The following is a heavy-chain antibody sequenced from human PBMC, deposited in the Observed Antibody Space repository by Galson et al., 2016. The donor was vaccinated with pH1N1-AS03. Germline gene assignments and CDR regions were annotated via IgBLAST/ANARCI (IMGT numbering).Heavy chain of an antibody. CDR3: ARGSGGYGLDV. D-gene: IGHD5-12*01. V-gene: IGHV4-30-2*01. Sequence: LTCAVSGGSISSSGVYSWSWIRQPPGKGLEWIGNIYHSGSTYYSPSLKSRVTISIDRPQNQFSLKLTSVTAADTAVYYCARGSGGYGLDVWGQGTTVTVSS. J-gene: IGHJ6*02. CDR2: IYHSGST. CDR1: GGSISSSGVYS.